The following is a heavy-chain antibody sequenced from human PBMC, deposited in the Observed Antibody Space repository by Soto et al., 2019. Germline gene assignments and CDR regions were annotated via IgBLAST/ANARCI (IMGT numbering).Heavy chain of an antibody. Sequence: PGRSPRLSCAASGFTFSSYGMQSVRQAPGMRLEWVAVIWYDGSNKYYADSVKGRFTISRDNSKNTLYLQMNSLRAEDTAVYYCAKTDPGGRCSGICYPDYWGQGTLVTVSS. CDR1: GFTFSSYG. V-gene: IGHV3-33*06. CDR2: IWYDGSNK. CDR3: AKTDPGGRCSGICYPDY. D-gene: IGHD2-15*01. J-gene: IGHJ4*02.